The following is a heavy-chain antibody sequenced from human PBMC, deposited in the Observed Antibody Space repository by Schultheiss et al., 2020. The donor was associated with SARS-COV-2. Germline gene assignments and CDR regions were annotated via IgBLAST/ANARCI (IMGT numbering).Heavy chain of an antibody. CDR2: IYYSGST. CDR1: GGSISSGDYY. CDR3: ARSYPAARRSANWFDP. D-gene: IGHD6-6*01. V-gene: IGHV4-61*05. J-gene: IGHJ5*02. Sequence: SETLSLTCTVSGGSISSGDYYWSWIRQPPGKGLEWIGYIYYSGSTNYNPSLKSRVTISVDKSKNQFSLKLSSVTAADTAVYYCARSYPAARRSANWFDPWGQGTLVTVSS.